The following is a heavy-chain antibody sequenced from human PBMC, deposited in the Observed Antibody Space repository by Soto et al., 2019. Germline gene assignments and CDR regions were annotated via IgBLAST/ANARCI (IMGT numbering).Heavy chain of an antibody. J-gene: IGHJ4*02. CDR1: GGSFSGYY. CDR2: INHNGST. Sequence: SETLSLTCAVYGGSFSGYYWSWIRQPPGKGLEWIGEINHNGSTNYNPSLKSRVTISVDTSKNQFSLKLSSVTAADTAVYYCARGLRIAAAGTNFDYWGQGTLVTVSS. V-gene: IGHV4-34*01. D-gene: IGHD6-13*01. CDR3: ARGLRIAAAGTNFDY.